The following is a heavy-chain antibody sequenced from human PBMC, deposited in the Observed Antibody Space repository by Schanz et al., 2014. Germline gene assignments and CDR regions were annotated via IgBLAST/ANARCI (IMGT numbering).Heavy chain of an antibody. V-gene: IGHV3-30-3*01. CDR2: ISYDGSNK. CDR1: GFTLSSYA. D-gene: IGHD3-22*01. J-gene: IGHJ4*02. CDR3: AKDPSHGDYDYYFDY. Sequence: QVQLVESGGGVVQPGRSLRLSCAAYGFTLSSYAMHWVRQAPGKGLEWVAVISYDGSNKYYADSVKGRFTISRDNSKNTLDLQMNSLRAEDTAVYYCAKDPSHGDYDYYFDYWGQGTLVTVSS.